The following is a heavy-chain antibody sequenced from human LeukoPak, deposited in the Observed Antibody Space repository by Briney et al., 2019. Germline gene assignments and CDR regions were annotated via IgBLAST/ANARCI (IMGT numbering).Heavy chain of an antibody. CDR3: ARDGGPHPHYYGMDV. Sequence: PGRSLRLSCAASGFTFSSYGMHWVRQAPGKGLEWVAVIWYDGSNKNYADSVKGRFTISRDNSKNTLYLQMNSLRAEDTAMYYCARDGGPHPHYYGMDVWGQGTTVTVSS. CDR2: IWYDGSNK. CDR1: GFTFSSYG. J-gene: IGHJ6*02. V-gene: IGHV3-33*01.